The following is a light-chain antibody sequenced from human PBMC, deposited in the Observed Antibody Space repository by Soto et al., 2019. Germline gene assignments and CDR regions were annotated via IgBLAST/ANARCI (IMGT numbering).Light chain of an antibody. CDR3: QHYNDWPPKQYT. V-gene: IGKV3-15*01. CDR1: QSVSSY. Sequence: EIVMTQYPATMSVSPGERATLSCRASQSVSSYLAWYQQKPGQAPRLLIYDASTRATGIPARFSGSGSGTEFTLTISSLQSEDFAVYYCQHYNDWPPKQYTFGQGTKLEIK. CDR2: DAS. J-gene: IGKJ2*01.